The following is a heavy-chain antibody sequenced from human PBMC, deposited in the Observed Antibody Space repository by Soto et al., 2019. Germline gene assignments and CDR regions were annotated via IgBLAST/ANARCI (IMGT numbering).Heavy chain of an antibody. Sequence: QVQLVQSGAEVKKPGASVKVSCKASGYTFTSYDINWVRQATGQGLEWMGWMNPNSGNTGYAQKFQGRVTMTRNTSISTAYMELSSLRSENTAVYYCARVSAAAGTPYAFDIWGQGTMVTVSS. CDR2: MNPNSGNT. CDR1: GYTFTSYD. CDR3: ARVSAAAGTPYAFDI. V-gene: IGHV1-8*01. D-gene: IGHD6-13*01. J-gene: IGHJ3*02.